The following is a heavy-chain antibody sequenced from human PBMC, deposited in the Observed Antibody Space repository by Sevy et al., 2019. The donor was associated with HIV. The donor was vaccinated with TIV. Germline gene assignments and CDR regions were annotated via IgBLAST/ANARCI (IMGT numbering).Heavy chain of an antibody. Sequence: GESLKISCKGSGYSFTSYWIGWVRQMPGKGLEWRGIIYPGDSDTRDSPSFQGQVTISADKSIITAYLQWSSLKASDTAMYYCARYCSSWTNQEYFQHWGQGTLVTVSS. J-gene: IGHJ1*01. CDR3: ARYCSSWTNQEYFQH. CDR2: IYPGDSDT. D-gene: IGHD6-13*01. V-gene: IGHV5-51*01. CDR1: GYSFTSYW.